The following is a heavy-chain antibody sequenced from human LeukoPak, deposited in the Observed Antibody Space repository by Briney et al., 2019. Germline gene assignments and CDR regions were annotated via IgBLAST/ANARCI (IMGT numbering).Heavy chain of an antibody. V-gene: IGHV3-74*01. D-gene: IGHD6-13*01. CDR3: AREAYSNYAYDM. CDR2: INSDGGNT. CDR1: GFTFSTYW. Sequence: PGGSLRLSCAASGFTFSTYWIHWVRQAPGKGLVWVSRINSDGGNTVYADSEKGRFTISRDNVKNTVYLQMNSLRAEDTAVYYCAREAYSNYAYDMWGQGTMVIVSS. J-gene: IGHJ3*02.